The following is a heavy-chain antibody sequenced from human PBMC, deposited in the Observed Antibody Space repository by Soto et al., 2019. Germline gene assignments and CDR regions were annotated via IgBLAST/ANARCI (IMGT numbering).Heavy chain of an antibody. Sequence: QITLKESGPTLVKPTQTLTLTCTFSGFSLSTSGVGVGWIRQPPGKALEWLAVIYWDDDKRYSPFLKSRLTXXXXXXXXXXXXXXXXXXXXXXXXXXXXHVFWRGINHYFDYWGQGSLVTVSS. D-gene: IGHD2-21*01. CDR3: XHVFWRGINHYFDY. CDR1: GFSLSTSGVG. CDR2: IYWDDDK. V-gene: IGHV2-5*02. J-gene: IGHJ4*02.